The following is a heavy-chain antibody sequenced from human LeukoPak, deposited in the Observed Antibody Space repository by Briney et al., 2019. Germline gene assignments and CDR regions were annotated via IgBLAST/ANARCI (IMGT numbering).Heavy chain of an antibody. CDR1: GYSISSGYY. D-gene: IGHD2-15*01. J-gene: IGHJ2*01. Sequence: PSETLSLTCTVSGYSISSGYYWGWIRQPPGKGLEWIGSIYHSGSTYYNPSLKSRVTISVDTSKNQFSLKLSSVTAADTAVYYCARDRYCSGDSCSYYWYFDLWGRGTLVTVSS. CDR2: IYHSGST. CDR3: ARDRYCSGDSCSYYWYFDL. V-gene: IGHV4-38-2*02.